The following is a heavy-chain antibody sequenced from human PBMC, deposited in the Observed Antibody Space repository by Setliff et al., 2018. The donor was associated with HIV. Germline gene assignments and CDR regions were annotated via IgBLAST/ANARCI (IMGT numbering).Heavy chain of an antibody. CDR1: GFTFSNYA. D-gene: IGHD6-13*01. J-gene: IGHJ4*02. CDR2: ILSTGERT. Sequence: HPGGSLRLSCAASGFTFSNYAMSWVRQAPGEGLEWVSAILSTGERTFYADSVKGRFTISRDNSKNTLYLQMNSLRAEDAAVYYCARGASSSWYYFDYWGQGALVTVSS. CDR3: ARGASSSWYYFDY. V-gene: IGHV3-23*01.